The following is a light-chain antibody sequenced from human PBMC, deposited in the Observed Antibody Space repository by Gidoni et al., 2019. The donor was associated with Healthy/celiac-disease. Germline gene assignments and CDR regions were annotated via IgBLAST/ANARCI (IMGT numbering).Light chain of an antibody. Sequence: SYELTQPPSVSVSPGQTASIPCSGDKLGEKYACWYQQKPGQSPVLVIYQDSKRPSGIPERFSGSNSGNTATLTISGTQAMDEADYYCQAWDSNTVVFGGGTKLTV. CDR3: QAWDSNTVV. V-gene: IGLV3-1*01. CDR1: KLGEKY. CDR2: QDS. J-gene: IGLJ2*01.